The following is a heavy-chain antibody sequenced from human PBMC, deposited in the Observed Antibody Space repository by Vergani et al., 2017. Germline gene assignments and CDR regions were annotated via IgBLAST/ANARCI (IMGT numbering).Heavy chain of an antibody. J-gene: IGHJ6*02. D-gene: IGHD5-12*01. CDR3: AKANPRNSXYDYLYYYHAMDV. CDR1: GFTFNHYA. CDR2: ISGSGGST. V-gene: IGHV3-23*01. Sequence: ELQLFESGGDFVQPGGSLRLSCAASGFTFNHYAMNWVRQAPGKGLEWVSGISGSGGSTYYAGSVKGRFTISRDSSKNTLYLQMNSLSAGDTAVYYCAKANPRNSXYDYLYYYHAMDVWGQGTTVTVSS.